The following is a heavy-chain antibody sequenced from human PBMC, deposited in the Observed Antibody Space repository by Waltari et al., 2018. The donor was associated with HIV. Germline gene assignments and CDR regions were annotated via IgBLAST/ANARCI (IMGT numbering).Heavy chain of an antibody. CDR3: AASPERPGFEAPLFFFDY. V-gene: IGHV1-69*10. CDR1: RDVFTNFS. Sequence: VQLVQSGAEMKKPGSSVRVSCKCSRDVFTNFSFNWLRQAPGQRPAWMAGTAPVLGTTDYARKFRGRVTRSADKSASTIYMDLRSLSSGDTAVYYCAASPERPGFEAPLFFFDYWGQGTLITVSS. J-gene: IGHJ4*02. D-gene: IGHD5-12*01. CDR2: TAPVLGTT.